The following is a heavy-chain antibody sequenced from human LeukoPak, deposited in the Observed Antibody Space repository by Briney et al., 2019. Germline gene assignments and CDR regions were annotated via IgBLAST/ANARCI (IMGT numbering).Heavy chain of an antibody. CDR3: ATSLWFGELIPLDY. Sequence: ASVKVSCKASGYTFTSYGISWVRQAPGQGLEWMGWISAYNGNTNYAQKLQGRVTMTTDTSTSTAYMELRSLRSDDTAVYYCATSLWFGELIPLDYWGQGTLVTVSS. D-gene: IGHD3-10*01. CDR2: ISAYNGNT. V-gene: IGHV1-18*01. CDR1: GYTFTSYG. J-gene: IGHJ4*02.